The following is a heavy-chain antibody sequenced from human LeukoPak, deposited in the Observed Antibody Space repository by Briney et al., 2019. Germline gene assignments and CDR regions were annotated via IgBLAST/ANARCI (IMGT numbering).Heavy chain of an antibody. D-gene: IGHD2-2*01. J-gene: IGHJ4*02. CDR2: ISSSSSDI. CDR1: GFTFSSYS. V-gene: IGHV3-21*01. CDR3: ARDPGWASVVVPAAIDY. Sequence: GGSLKLSCAASGFTFSSYSMNWARQAPGKGLEWVSSISSSSSDIDYADSVKGRYTISRDNGNNSLYLQKLNLRAEDTAVYYCARDPGWASVVVPAAIDYWGQGTLVTVSS.